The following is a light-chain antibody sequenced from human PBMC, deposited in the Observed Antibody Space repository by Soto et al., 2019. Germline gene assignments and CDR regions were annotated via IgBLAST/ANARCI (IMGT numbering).Light chain of an antibody. Sequence: EIVLPQSPGTLSLSPGERATLSCRASQSVSSYYLAWYQQKPGQAPRLLIYAASSRATGLPDRFSGGGSGTDFTLTISRLEPEDFAVYYCQQCGSSPWTFGQGTKVEIK. CDR1: QSVSSYY. J-gene: IGKJ1*01. CDR3: QQCGSSPWT. CDR2: AAS. V-gene: IGKV3-20*01.